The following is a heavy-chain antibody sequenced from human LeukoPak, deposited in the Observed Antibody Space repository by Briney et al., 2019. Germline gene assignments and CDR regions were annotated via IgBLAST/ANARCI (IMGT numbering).Heavy chain of an antibody. V-gene: IGHV3-9*01. Sequence: PGRSLRLSCAASGFTFDGYGMYWVRQAPGKGLEWVSGITWNSDDMAYADSVKGRFTISRDNAKNCLYLQMNSLRVEDTALYYCTKVTGWRTGFDYWGQGTLVTVSS. CDR2: ITWNSDDM. D-gene: IGHD3-9*01. CDR3: TKVTGWRTGFDY. CDR1: GFTFDGYG. J-gene: IGHJ4*02.